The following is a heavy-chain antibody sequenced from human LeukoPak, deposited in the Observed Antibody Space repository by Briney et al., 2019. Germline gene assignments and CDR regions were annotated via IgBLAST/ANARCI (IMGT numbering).Heavy chain of an antibody. Sequence: GGSLRLSCAASGFTFSSYAMSWVRQAPGKGLEWVSAISGSGGSTYYADSVKGRFTISRDNTKNSLYLQMNSLRAEDTALYHCARGATGTTYDYWGQGTLVTVSS. CDR3: ARGATGTTYDY. CDR2: ISGSGGST. V-gene: IGHV3-23*01. CDR1: GFTFSSYA. J-gene: IGHJ4*02. D-gene: IGHD1-1*01.